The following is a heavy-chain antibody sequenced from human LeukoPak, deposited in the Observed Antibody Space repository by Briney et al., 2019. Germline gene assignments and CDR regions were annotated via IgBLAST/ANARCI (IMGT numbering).Heavy chain of an antibody. D-gene: IGHD6-13*01. J-gene: IGHJ5*02. CDR1: GYTFTIFG. CDR3: ASGYSSSWDNWFDP. CDR2: INPNSGGT. V-gene: IGHV1-2*02. Sequence: ASVKVSCKASGYTFTIFGISWVRQAPGQGLEWMGWINPNSGGTNYAQKFQGRVTMTRDTSIGTAHMELSRLRSDDTAVYYCASGYSSSWDNWFDPWGQGTLVTVSS.